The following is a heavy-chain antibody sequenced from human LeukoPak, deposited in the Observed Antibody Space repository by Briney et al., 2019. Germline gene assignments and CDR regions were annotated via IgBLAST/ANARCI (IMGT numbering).Heavy chain of an antibody. J-gene: IGHJ4*02. D-gene: IGHD2-2*01. Sequence: ASVKVSCKASGYTFTGYYMHWVRQAPGQGLEWMGWINPNSGGTNYAQKFQGRVTMTRDTSISTAYMELSRLRSDDTAVYYCARVGLRGYCSSTSCFLDYWGQGTLVTVSS. CDR2: INPNSGGT. CDR3: ARVGLRGYCSSTSCFLDY. V-gene: IGHV1-2*02. CDR1: GYTFTGYY.